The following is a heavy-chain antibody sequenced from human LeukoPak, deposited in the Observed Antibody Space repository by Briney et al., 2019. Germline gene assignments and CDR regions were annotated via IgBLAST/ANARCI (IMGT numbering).Heavy chain of an antibody. V-gene: IGHV1-2*02. J-gene: IGHJ4*02. D-gene: IGHD6-13*01. CDR3: ARTLYIAAAPGGFDY. Sequence: ASVKVPCKASGYTFTGHYIHWVRQAPGQGLEWMGWINPKNAGTNYAQKFQGRVTMTRDTSTGTAYMELSRLRSDDSAVYYCARTLYIAAAPGGFDYWGQGTLVAVSS. CDR1: GYTFTGHY. CDR2: INPKNAGT.